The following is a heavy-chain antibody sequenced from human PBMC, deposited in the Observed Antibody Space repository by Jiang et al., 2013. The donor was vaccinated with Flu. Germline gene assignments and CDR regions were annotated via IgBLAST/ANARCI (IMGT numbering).Heavy chain of an antibody. CDR1: GGSFSGYY. D-gene: IGHD2-8*02. CDR2: INHSGST. J-gene: IGHJ4*02. V-gene: IGHV4-34*01. CDR3: ARDTGASYYFDY. Sequence: LLKPSETLSLTCAVYGGSFSGYYWSWIRQPPGKGLEWIGEINHSGSTNYNPSLKSRVTISVDTSKNQFSLKLSSVTAADTAVYYCARDTGASYYFDYWGQGILVTVSS.